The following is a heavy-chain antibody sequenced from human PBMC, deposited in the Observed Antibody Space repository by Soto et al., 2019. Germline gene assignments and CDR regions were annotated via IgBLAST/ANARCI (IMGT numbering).Heavy chain of an antibody. CDR2: LNEDGSFT. CDR3: ARDLSGRADV. J-gene: IGHJ6*02. V-gene: IGHV3-74*01. D-gene: IGHD3-10*01. Sequence: EVQLVESGGGLVRPGGSLRLSCVASEFTFSSYWMHWVRQVPGKGLVWVSRLNEDGSFTTYADSVKGRFTISRDNAKKTLYLQMNSLRAEYTAVHYCARDLSGRADVWGQGTTVTVSS. CDR1: EFTFSSYW.